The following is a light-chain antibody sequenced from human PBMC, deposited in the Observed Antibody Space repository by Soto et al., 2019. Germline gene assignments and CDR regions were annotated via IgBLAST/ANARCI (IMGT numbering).Light chain of an antibody. CDR3: CSYAGSSTFV. Sequence: QSVLTQPASVSGSPGQSITISCTGTSSVVGSFILVSCYQQLPGKAPKLVIYEVSKRPSGVSNRFSGSKSGNTASLTISGLQAEDEADYYCCSYAGSSTFVFGGGTKVTVL. CDR2: EVS. V-gene: IGLV2-23*02. J-gene: IGLJ3*02. CDR1: SSVVGSFIL.